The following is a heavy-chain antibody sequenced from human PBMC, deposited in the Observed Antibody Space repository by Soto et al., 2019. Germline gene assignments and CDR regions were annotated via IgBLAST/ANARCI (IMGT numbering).Heavy chain of an antibody. CDR2: IQNDGFST. Sequence: GGLLRVSWGAVGCTFGTHRGHWIRQVPGKGLVWVSHIQNDGFSTYYADSVKGRFTISRDDAKNTLYLQMNSLRAEDTAVYYCARESSWAPDNCGHGTLVTVSS. J-gene: IGHJ4*01. CDR1: GCTFGTHR. V-gene: IGHV3-74*01. CDR3: ARESSWAPDN. D-gene: IGHD1-26*01.